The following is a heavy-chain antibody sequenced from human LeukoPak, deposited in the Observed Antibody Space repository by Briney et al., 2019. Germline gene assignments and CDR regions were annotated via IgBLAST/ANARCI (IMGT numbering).Heavy chain of an antibody. CDR1: GLTFNMYT. CDR3: AKGAILTTVAYFDY. D-gene: IGHD4-23*01. Sequence: GGSLRLSCAASGLTFNMYTMNWLRQAPGKGLEWVSSISSSGVYIYYADSVKGRFTISRDNAKNSLYLQMNSLRADDTAVYYCAKGAILTTVAYFDYWGQGTLVTVSS. J-gene: IGHJ4*02. V-gene: IGHV3-21*01. CDR2: ISSSGVYI.